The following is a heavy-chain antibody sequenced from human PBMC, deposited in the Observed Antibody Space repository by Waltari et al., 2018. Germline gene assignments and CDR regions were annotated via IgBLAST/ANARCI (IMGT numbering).Heavy chain of an antibody. CDR2: ISSSSSYI. D-gene: IGHD6-19*01. CDR1: GFTFSSYS. J-gene: IGHJ5*02. CDR3: ARESSGWYPNWFDP. Sequence: EVQLVESGGGLVKPGGSLRLSCAASGFTFSSYSMNWVRQAPGKGLEWVSSISSSSSYIYYADSVKGRFTISRDNAKNSLYLQMNSLRAEDTAVYYCARESSGWYPNWFDPWGQGTLVTVSS. V-gene: IGHV3-21*01.